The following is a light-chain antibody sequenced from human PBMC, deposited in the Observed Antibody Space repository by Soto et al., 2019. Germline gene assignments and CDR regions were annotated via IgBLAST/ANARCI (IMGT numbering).Light chain of an antibody. V-gene: IGLV9-49*01. CDR1: SGYSNYK. Sequence: QSVLTQPPSASASLGASVTLTCTLSSGYSNYKVDWYQQRPGKGPRFVMRVGTGGIVGSKGDGIPDRFSVLGSGLNRYLTIKNIQEEDESDYHCGADHGSGSNFVYLVFGGGTKRPS. CDR2: VGTGGIVG. J-gene: IGLJ2*01. CDR3: GADHGSGSNFVYLV.